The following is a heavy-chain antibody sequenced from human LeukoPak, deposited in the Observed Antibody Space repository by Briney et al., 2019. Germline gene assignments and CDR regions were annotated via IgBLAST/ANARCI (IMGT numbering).Heavy chain of an antibody. CDR2: IYTSGST. Sequence: SQTLSLTCTVSGCSISSGSYYWSWLRQPAGKGLEWIGRIYTSGSTNYNPSLKSRVTMSVDTSKNQFSLKLSSVTAADTAVYYCAREGGNVFDYWGQGTLVTVSS. V-gene: IGHV4-61*02. CDR1: GCSISSGSYY. J-gene: IGHJ4*02. CDR3: AREGGNVFDY. D-gene: IGHD4-23*01.